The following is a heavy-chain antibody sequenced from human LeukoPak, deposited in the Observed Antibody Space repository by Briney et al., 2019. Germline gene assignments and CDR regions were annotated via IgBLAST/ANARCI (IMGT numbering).Heavy chain of an antibody. CDR2: IYYSGST. J-gene: IGHJ3*02. CDR1: GGSISSYY. D-gene: IGHD6-19*01. Sequence: SETLSLTCTVSGGSISSYYWSWIRQPPGKGLEWIGYIYYSGSTNYNPSLKSRVTISVDTSKNQFSLKLSSVTAADTAVYYCARHDDGGGWYIGAFDIWGQGTMVTVSS. V-gene: IGHV4-59*08. CDR3: ARHDDGGGWYIGAFDI.